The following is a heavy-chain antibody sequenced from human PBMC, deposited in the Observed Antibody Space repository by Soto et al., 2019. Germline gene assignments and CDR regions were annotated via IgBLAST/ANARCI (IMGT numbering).Heavy chain of an antibody. D-gene: IGHD2-2*01. CDR3: ARTHGSTTMCYVGSWDY. CDR1: GYTFTGYY. V-gene: IGHV1-2*04. Sequence: QVQLVQSGAEVKKPGASVKVSCRASGYTFTGYYMHWVRQAPGQGLEWMGWINPNSGGTNYAQNFQGWVTMTRDTSISTADMELSRLRSDDTAVYYCARTHGSTTMCYVGSWDYWGQGTLVTVSS. CDR2: INPNSGGT. J-gene: IGHJ4*02.